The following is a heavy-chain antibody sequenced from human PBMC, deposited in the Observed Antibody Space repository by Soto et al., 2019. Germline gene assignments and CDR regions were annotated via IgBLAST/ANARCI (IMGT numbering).Heavy chain of an antibody. CDR3: ARGRSPSGAFDI. Sequence: GGSLRLSCAASGFTFSSCDMHWVRQATGKGLEWVSAIGTAGDTYYPGSVKGRFTISRENAKNSLYLQMNSLRAGDTAVYYCARGRSPSGAFDIWGQGTMVTASS. CDR2: IGTAGDT. CDR1: GFTFSSCD. V-gene: IGHV3-13*01. J-gene: IGHJ3*02.